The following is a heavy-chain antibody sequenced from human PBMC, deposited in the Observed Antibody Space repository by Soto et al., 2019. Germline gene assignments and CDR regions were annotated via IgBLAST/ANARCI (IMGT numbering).Heavy chain of an antibody. Sequence: QVQLQESGPGLVKPSQTLSLTCTVSGGSISSGGYYWSWIRQHPGKGLEWIGYIYYSGSTYYNPSLKSRITISVATSKNQFSLKLSSVTAADTAVYYCARSDCSGGSCYFDSWGQGTLVTVSS. V-gene: IGHV4-31*03. D-gene: IGHD2-15*01. J-gene: IGHJ4*02. CDR1: GGSISSGGYY. CDR2: IYYSGST. CDR3: ARSDCSGGSCYFDS.